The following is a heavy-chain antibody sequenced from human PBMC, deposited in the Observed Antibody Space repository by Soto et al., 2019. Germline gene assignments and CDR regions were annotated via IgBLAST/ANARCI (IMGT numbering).Heavy chain of an antibody. Sequence: GASVKVSCKASGYTFTSYGISWVRQAPGQGLEWMGWISAYNGNTNYAQKLQGRVTMTTDTSTSTAYMELRSLRSDDTAVYYCAREAMPYYYYGMDVWGQGTTVTVSS. CDR1: GYTFTSYG. J-gene: IGHJ6*02. CDR3: AREAMPYYYYGMDV. V-gene: IGHV1-18*01. D-gene: IGHD2-2*01. CDR2: ISAYNGNT.